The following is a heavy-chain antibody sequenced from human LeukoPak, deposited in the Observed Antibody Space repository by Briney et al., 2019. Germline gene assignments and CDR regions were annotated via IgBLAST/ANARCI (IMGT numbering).Heavy chain of an antibody. CDR3: ARDGQTGGWYRAFDC. Sequence: GGALRLSCAASGFTFSSYSMNWVRQAPGKGLEWVSSISSSSSYIYYADSAKGRFTISRDNSKNTLYLQMNRLRAEDTAVYYCARDGQTGGWYRAFDCWGQGTLVTVSS. J-gene: IGHJ4*02. V-gene: IGHV3-21*04. CDR1: GFTFSSYS. D-gene: IGHD6-19*01. CDR2: ISSSSSYI.